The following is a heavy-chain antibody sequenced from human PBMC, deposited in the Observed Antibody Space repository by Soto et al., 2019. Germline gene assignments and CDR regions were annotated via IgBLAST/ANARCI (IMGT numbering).Heavy chain of an antibody. Sequence: QLQLQESGPGLVKPSETLSLTCTVSGGSISSSSYYWGWIRQPPGKGLEWIGSIYYSGSTYYNPSLKSRVTISVDTSKNQFSLKLSSVTAADTAVYYCARWGTIFGPKDGMDVWGQGTTVTVSS. D-gene: IGHD3-3*01. J-gene: IGHJ6*02. CDR2: IYYSGST. CDR3: ARWGTIFGPKDGMDV. V-gene: IGHV4-39*01. CDR1: GGSISSSSYY.